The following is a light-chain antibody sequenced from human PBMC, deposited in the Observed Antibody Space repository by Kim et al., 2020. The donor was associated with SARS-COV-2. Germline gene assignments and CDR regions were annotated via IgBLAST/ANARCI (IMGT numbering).Light chain of an antibody. CDR3: QTWDTGIHV. V-gene: IGLV4-69*01. Sequence: PVLTQSPSASASLGASVKLTCTLSSGHSRNAIAWHQQQPERGPRYLMKLNSDGSHTKGDGIPDRFSGSSSGAERYLTISSLQSEDEADYYCQTWDTGIHVLGGGTQMNVL. CDR1: SGHSRNA. CDR2: LNSDGSH. J-gene: IGLJ3*02.